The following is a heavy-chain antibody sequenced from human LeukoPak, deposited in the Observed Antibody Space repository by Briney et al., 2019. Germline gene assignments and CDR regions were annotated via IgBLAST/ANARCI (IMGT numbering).Heavy chain of an antibody. V-gene: IGHV2-5*01. J-gene: IGHJ3*02. D-gene: IGHD3-10*01. CDR2: IYWNDDK. CDR3: AHEGVVWFGELLYYAFDI. Sequence: SGPTLVNPTQTFTLTCTFSGFSLSTSGVGVGWIRQPPGKALEWLALIYWNDDKRYSPSLKSRLTTTKDTSKNQVVLTMTNMDPVDTATYYCAHEGVVWFGELLYYAFDIWGQGTMVTVSS. CDR1: GFSLSTSGVG.